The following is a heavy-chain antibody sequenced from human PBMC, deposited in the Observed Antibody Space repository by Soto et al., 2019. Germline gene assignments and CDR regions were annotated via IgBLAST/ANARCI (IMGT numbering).Heavy chain of an antibody. Sequence: QVQLVESGGGLVEPGGSLRLSCAVSGFTFSGFYMSWIRQAPGKGLQWISHISSSSDYTHYADSVKGRFTISRDNSKCLLYVQMNSLRAEDTAVYYCARDIPYSGATKYFDYWGQGTLVIVSS. CDR1: GFTFSGFY. V-gene: IGHV3-11*06. CDR2: ISSSSDYT. J-gene: IGHJ4*02. CDR3: ARDIPYSGATKYFDY. D-gene: IGHD1-26*01.